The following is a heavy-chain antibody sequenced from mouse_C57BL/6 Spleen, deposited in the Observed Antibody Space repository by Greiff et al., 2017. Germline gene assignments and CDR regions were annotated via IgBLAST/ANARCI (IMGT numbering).Heavy chain of an antibody. CDR1: GYSITSGYY. V-gene: IGHV3-6*01. D-gene: IGHD2-4*01. CDR3: ARDRRLRYFDY. CDR2: ISYDGSN. Sequence: EVKLQESGPGLVKPSQSLSLTCSVTGYSITSGYYWNWIRQFPGNKLEWMGYISYDGSNNYNPSLKNRISITRDTSKNQFFLKLNSVTTEDTATXYCARDRRLRYFDYWGQGTTLTVSS. J-gene: IGHJ2*01.